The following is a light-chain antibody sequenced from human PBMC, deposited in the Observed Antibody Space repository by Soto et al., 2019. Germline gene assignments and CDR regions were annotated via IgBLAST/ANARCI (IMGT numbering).Light chain of an antibody. CDR2: DAS. CDR3: HQRSSWPRT. J-gene: IGKJ2*01. CDR1: QSVSSY. Sequence: EIVLTQSPATLSLSPGERATLSCRASQSVSSYLAWYQQRPCQAPRLLIYDASNRATGIPARFSGSGSGTDFTLTISSLEPEDFAVYYCHQRSSWPRTFGQGTKLEIK. V-gene: IGKV3-11*01.